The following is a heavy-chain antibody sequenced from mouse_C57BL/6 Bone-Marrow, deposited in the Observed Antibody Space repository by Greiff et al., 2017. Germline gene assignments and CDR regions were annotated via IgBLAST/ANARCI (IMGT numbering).Heavy chain of an antibody. CDR1: GFTFSSYG. CDR2: ISSGGSYT. Sequence: EVKLVESGGDLVKPGGSLKLSCAASGFTFSSYGMSWVRQTPDKRLEWVATISSGGSYTYYPDSVKGRFTISRDNSKNTLYLQMSSLKSEDTAMYYCASTTVVAPDWGQGTLVTVSA. D-gene: IGHD1-1*01. J-gene: IGHJ3*01. V-gene: IGHV5-6*01. CDR3: ASTTVVAPD.